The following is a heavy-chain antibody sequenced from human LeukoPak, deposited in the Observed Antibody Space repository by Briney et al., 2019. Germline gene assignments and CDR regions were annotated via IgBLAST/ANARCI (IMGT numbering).Heavy chain of an antibody. CDR2: INQDGSES. Sequence: PGGSLRLSCSASGFKFSDFSVSWVRQVPGKGLEWVAIINQDGSESYYVGSVRGRFTISRDNVDNSLFLQMDSLRVDDTARYYCATIQYWGQGTQVTVSS. CDR3: ATIQY. J-gene: IGHJ4*02. CDR1: GFKFSDFS. V-gene: IGHV3-7*01. D-gene: IGHD2-21*01.